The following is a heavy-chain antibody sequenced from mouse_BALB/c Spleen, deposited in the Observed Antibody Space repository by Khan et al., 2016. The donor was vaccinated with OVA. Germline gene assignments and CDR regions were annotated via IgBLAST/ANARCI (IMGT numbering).Heavy chain of an antibody. CDR3: ATSYFYGYYVYY. V-gene: IGHV5-17*02. CDR2: ISGDSNTI. J-gene: IGHJ2*01. D-gene: IGHD1-1*01. Sequence: EVELVESGGGLVQPGGSRKLSCAASGFTFSSYGMHWVRQAPERGLEWVAYISGDSNTIYYADTVKGRFTISRDNPRNTLFLQMTSLMSEDTAMYYGATSYFYGYYVYYWGPGTTLTVSS. CDR1: GFTFSSYG.